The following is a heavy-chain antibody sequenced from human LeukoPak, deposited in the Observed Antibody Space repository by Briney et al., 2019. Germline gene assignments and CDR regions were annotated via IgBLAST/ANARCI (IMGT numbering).Heavy chain of an antibody. J-gene: IGHJ4*02. V-gene: IGHV3-48*04. Sequence: QSGGSLRLSCVVSGFTFSRYWMSWVRQAPGKGLEWIAYITTTGDRIQYADSVKGRFTISRDNTKNSLYLQLNSLRADDTANYCVRDTKDYWGQGTLVTVSS. CDR1: GFTFSRYW. CDR2: ITTTGDRI. D-gene: IGHD2-8*01. CDR3: VRDTKDY.